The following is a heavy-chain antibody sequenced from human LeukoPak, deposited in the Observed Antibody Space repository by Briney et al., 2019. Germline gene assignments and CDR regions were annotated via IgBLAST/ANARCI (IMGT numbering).Heavy chain of an antibody. CDR3: ARVVAGSIYNSGMDV. CDR1: GFTFSTYV. Sequence: GGSLRLSCAASGFTFSTYVMHWVRQAPGKGLQWVAVILYDGSNKYFADSVKGRFIISRDNSKNTPYLQMNSLTAEDTAVYYCARVVAGSIYNSGMDVWGQGTTVTVSS. D-gene: IGHD6-19*01. V-gene: IGHV3-30*01. J-gene: IGHJ6*02. CDR2: ILYDGSNK.